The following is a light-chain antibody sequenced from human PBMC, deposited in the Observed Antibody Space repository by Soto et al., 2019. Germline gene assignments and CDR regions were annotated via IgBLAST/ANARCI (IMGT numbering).Light chain of an antibody. CDR2: TAS. V-gene: IGKV1-39*01. Sequence: DIQMTQSPSSLSASVGDRVTITCRASQSIDSYLDWYQQKPGNAPKLLIYTASNLQSGVPSRFSGSGSGTDFTLTITSLQPEDFATYYCQQSYSHPLTFGGGTKVE. J-gene: IGKJ4*01. CDR3: QQSYSHPLT. CDR1: QSIDSY.